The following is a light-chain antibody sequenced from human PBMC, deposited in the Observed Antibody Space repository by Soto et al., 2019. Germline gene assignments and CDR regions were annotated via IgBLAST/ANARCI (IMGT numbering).Light chain of an antibody. CDR1: QSISSW. V-gene: IGKV1-5*03. CDR2: KAS. CDR3: QQYNSYPPFT. J-gene: IGKJ3*01. Sequence: DIQMTQSPSTLSASVGDRVTITCRASQSISSWLAWYQQKPGKAPKLLIYKASSLESGVPSRFSGSGSGTEFTLTICSLQPDDFATYYCQQYNSYPPFTFGPGTKVDIK.